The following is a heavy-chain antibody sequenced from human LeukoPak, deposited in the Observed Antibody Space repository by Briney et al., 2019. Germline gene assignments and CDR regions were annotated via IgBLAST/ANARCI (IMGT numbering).Heavy chain of an antibody. D-gene: IGHD6-13*01. CDR3: ARDLGGSSWPDNWFDP. CDR2: INSDGSST. CDR1: GFTFSSYW. J-gene: IGHJ5*02. V-gene: IGHV3-74*01. Sequence: GGSLRLSCAASGFTFSSYWMHWVRQAPGKGLVWVSRINSDGSSTSYADSVQGRFTISRDNAKTTLYLQMNSLRAEDTAVYYCARDLGGSSWPDNWFDPWGQGTLVTVSS.